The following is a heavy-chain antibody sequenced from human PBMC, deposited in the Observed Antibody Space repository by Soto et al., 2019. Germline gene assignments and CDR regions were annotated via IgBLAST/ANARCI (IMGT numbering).Heavy chain of an antibody. CDR2: ISAYNGNT. CDR3: ARDRGVAPPVAGNTHYYYYMDV. V-gene: IGHV1-18*01. D-gene: IGHD6-19*01. CDR1: GYSFTNYG. J-gene: IGHJ6*03. Sequence: DQLVQSGVEVKKPGASVKVSCKASGYSFTNYGITWVRQAPGQGFEWMGWISAYNGNTNYAQKFQGRVTMTTDAPTSTAYLELRSLRSDATAGYYCARDRGVAPPVAGNTHYYYYMDVWGKGTTVTVSS.